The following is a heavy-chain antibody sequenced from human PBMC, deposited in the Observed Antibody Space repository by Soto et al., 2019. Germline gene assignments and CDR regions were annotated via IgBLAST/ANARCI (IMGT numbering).Heavy chain of an antibody. J-gene: IGHJ4*02. V-gene: IGHV1-18*01. Sequence: GWISAYNGNTNYAQKLQGRVTMTTDTSTSTAYMELRSLRSDDTAVYYCARGWTPSDYWGQGTLVTVSS. CDR3: ARGWTPSDY. CDR2: ISAYNGNT.